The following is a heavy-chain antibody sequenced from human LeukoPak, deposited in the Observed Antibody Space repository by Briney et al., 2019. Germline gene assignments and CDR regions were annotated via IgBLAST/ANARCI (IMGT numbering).Heavy chain of an antibody. J-gene: IGHJ4*02. CDR2: INHSGST. V-gene: IGHV4-34*01. CDR3: ARRKVLLWFGDYFDY. CDR1: GFTFSGYY. Sequence: GSLRLSCAASGFTFSGYYWSWIRQPPGKGLEWIGEINHSGSTNYNPSLKSRVTISVDTSKNQFSLKLSSVTAADTAVYYCARRKVLLWFGDYFDYWGQGTLVTVSS. D-gene: IGHD3-10*01.